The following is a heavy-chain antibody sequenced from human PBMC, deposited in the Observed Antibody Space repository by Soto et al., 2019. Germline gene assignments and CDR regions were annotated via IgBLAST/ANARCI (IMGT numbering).Heavy chain of an antibody. CDR3: ARDRTAMGIEDDAFDI. V-gene: IGHV1-69*12. D-gene: IGHD5-18*01. CDR2: IIPIFGTA. J-gene: IGHJ3*02. Sequence: QVQLVQSGAEVKKPGSSVKVSCKASAGTFSSYAISWVRQAPGQGLEWMGGIIPIFGTANYAQKFQGRVTITADESTSTAYMELSSLRSEDTAGYYCARDRTAMGIEDDAFDIWGQGTMVTVSS. CDR1: AGTFSSYA.